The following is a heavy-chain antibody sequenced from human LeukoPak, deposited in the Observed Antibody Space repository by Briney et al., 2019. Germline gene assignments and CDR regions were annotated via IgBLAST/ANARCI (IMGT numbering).Heavy chain of an antibody. CDR2: ISGSGGST. J-gene: IGHJ4*02. V-gene: IGHV3-23*01. Sequence: GGSLRLSCAASGFTFSSYAMSWVRQAPGKGLEWVSAISGSGGSTYYADSVKGRFTISRDNSKNTLYLQMNSLRAEDTAVYYCAKDLVGTTVVTIEYYFDYWGQGTLVTVSS. D-gene: IGHD4-23*01. CDR1: GFTFSSYA. CDR3: AKDLVGTTVVTIEYYFDY.